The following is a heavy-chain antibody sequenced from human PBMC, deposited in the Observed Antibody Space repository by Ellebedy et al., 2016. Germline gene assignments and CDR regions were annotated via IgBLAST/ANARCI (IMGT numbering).Heavy chain of an antibody. V-gene: IGHV3-7*04. J-gene: IGHJ4*02. CDR1: GFAFGSYW. D-gene: IGHD4-11*01. Sequence: GGSLRLXCAASGFAFGSYWMSWVRQAPGKGLEWVANINQDGSEKYYVDSVKGRFTISRDNAKNSLYLEMNSLRPEDASEYYGARDPSGSNYYYWGQGTLVTVSS. CDR2: INQDGSEK. CDR3: ARDPSGSNYYY.